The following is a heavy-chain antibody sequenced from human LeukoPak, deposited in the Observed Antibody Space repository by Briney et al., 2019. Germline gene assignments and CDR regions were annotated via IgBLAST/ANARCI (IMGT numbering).Heavy chain of an antibody. D-gene: IGHD6-19*01. V-gene: IGHV4-59*08. CDR2: IHYSGST. CDR3: ARWYSSGWAFDY. Sequence: SETLSLTCTVSGGTISSYYWNWIRQPPGKGLEWIGYIHYSGSTKYNPSLKSGVTISVDTSKNQFSLKLSSVTAADTAVYYCARWYSSGWAFDYWGQGTLVTVSS. CDR1: GGTISSYY. J-gene: IGHJ4*02.